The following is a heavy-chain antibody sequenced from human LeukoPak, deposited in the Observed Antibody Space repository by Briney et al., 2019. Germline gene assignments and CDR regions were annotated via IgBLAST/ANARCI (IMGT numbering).Heavy chain of an antibody. CDR1: RFRFSDYG. Sequence: SLRLSCAGSRFRFSDYGMHWVRQAPGKGLEWVAVISYHGKNKYYADSVKGRFTISRDNSKNTLYLEMSSLRGDDTAMYYCGKYSDCGDHADWFDPWGLGTLVTVSS. CDR2: ISYHGKNK. V-gene: IGHV3-30*18. D-gene: IGHD4-17*01. J-gene: IGHJ5*02. CDR3: GKYSDCGDHADWFDP.